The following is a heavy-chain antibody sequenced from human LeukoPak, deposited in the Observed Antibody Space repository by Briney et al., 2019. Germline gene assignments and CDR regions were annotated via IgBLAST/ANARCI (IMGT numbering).Heavy chain of an antibody. D-gene: IGHD2-15*01. J-gene: IGHJ4*02. Sequence: GGSLRLPCAASGFTFSSYAMSWVRQAPGKGLEWVSAISGSGGSTYYADSVKGRFTISRDNSKNTLYLQMNSLRAEDTAVYYCAKDLSFGWYYFDYWGQGTLVIVSS. CDR1: GFTFSSYA. CDR3: AKDLSFGWYYFDY. V-gene: IGHV3-23*01. CDR2: ISGSGGST.